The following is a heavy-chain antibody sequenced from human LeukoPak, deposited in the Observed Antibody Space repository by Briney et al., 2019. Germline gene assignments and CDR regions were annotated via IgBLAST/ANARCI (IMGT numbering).Heavy chain of an antibody. V-gene: IGHV4-39*01. Sequence: SETLSLTCAVYGGSFSGYYWGWIRQPPGKGLEWIGSIYYSGSTSYNPSLNTRVTISVDTSKNQFSLKLSSVTAADTAVYYCARHSNDFWSGFYVWGQGTQVTVSS. D-gene: IGHD3-3*01. CDR1: GGSFSGYY. J-gene: IGHJ4*02. CDR2: IYYSGST. CDR3: ARHSNDFWSGFYV.